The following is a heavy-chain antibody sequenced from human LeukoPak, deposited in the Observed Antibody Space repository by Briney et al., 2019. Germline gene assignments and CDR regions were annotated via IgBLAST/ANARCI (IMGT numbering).Heavy chain of an antibody. V-gene: IGHV3-23*01. D-gene: IGHD5-12*01. J-gene: IGHJ4*02. CDR2: ISGSGTTT. CDR3: ARDYGYVGY. CDR1: GLTFSNYA. Sequence: GGSLRLSCVASGLTFSNYAMTWVRQAPGKGLEWVSGISGSGTTTFYAESVKGRFTISRDNSKNTLSLQMNSLRAEDTAVYYCARDYGYVGYWGQGTLVTVSS.